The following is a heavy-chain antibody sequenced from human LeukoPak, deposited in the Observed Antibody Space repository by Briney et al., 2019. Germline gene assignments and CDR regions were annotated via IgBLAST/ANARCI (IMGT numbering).Heavy chain of an antibody. D-gene: IGHD3-22*01. CDR1: RFTLSTYA. Sequence: PGGSLRLSCAASRFTLSTYAMSWVRQTPGKGLEWVAATSSSDAGTYHADSVRGRFTISRDNSKNTLYLQMNSLRAEDTAVYYCARAWDYYDSSGWDAFDIWGQGTMVTVSS. CDR3: ARAWDYYDSSGWDAFDI. J-gene: IGHJ3*02. CDR2: TSSSDAGT. V-gene: IGHV3-23*01.